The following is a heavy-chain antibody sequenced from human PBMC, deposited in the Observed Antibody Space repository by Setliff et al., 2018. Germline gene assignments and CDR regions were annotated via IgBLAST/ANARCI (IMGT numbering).Heavy chain of an antibody. J-gene: IGHJ4*02. CDR2: INPNSGNT. V-gene: IGHV1-8*02. D-gene: IGHD3-3*01. Sequence: ASVKVSCKASGYTFTNYDINWVRQATGQGLEWMGWINPNSGNTGYAQNFQGRVTMTRNTSISTAYMELSSLRFEDTAVYYCARGPRGIGYSDYWGQETLVTVSS. CDR3: ARGPRGIGYSDY. CDR1: GYTFTNYD.